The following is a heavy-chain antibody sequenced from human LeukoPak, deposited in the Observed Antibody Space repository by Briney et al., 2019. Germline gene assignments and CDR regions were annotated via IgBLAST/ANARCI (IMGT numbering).Heavy chain of an antibody. J-gene: IGHJ1*01. CDR1: GYTLTELS. V-gene: IGHV1-24*01. CDR3: ATNAVGGYHSYFQH. Sequence: ASVKVSCKVSGYTLTELSMHWVRQAPGKGLEWMGGFDPEDGETIYAQKFQGRVTVTEDTSTDTAYMELGSLRSEDTAVYYCATNAVGGYHSYFQHWGQGTLVTASS. D-gene: IGHD3-22*01. CDR2: FDPEDGET.